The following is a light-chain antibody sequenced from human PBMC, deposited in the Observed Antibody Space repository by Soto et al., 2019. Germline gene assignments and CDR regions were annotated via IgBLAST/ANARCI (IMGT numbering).Light chain of an antibody. CDR1: SSNIGAGYD. CDR2: GNN. V-gene: IGLV1-40*01. Sequence: QSALTQPPSVSGAPGQRVTISCTGSSSNIGAGYDVHFYQQLPGTAPKLLIYGNNNRPSGVPDRFSGSKSGTSASLAITGLQAEDAADYYCQSYDSSLSTYVFGTGTKLTVL. CDR3: QSYDSSLSTYV. J-gene: IGLJ1*01.